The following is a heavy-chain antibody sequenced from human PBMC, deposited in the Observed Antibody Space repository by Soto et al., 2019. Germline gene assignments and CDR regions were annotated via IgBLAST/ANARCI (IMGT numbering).Heavy chain of an antibody. J-gene: IGHJ6*02. D-gene: IGHD3-10*01. CDR1: EFTFSNYG. Sequence: QVPLVESGGGVVKPGRSLRLSCAASEFTFSNYGMHWVRQAPGKGLEWVAVILNDGSNRYHADSVKDRFTISRDNSKNTLYLQMNSLRAEDTAVYYCARDDEYSGNGMDVWGQGTTVTVS. CDR3: ARDDEYSGNGMDV. CDR2: ILNDGSNR. V-gene: IGHV3-33*01.